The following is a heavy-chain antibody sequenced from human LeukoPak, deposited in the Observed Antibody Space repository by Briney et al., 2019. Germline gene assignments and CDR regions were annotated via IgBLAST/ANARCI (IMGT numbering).Heavy chain of an antibody. CDR3: ARDPPAAITYYGMGV. CDR1: GYTFTGYY. Sequence: GASVKVSCKASGYTFTGYYMHWVRQAPGQGLEWMGWINPNSGGTNYAQKFQGRVTMTRDTSISTAYMELSRLRSGDTAVYYCARDPPAAITYYGMGVWGQGTTVTVSS. D-gene: IGHD2-2*01. V-gene: IGHV1-2*02. CDR2: INPNSGGT. J-gene: IGHJ6*02.